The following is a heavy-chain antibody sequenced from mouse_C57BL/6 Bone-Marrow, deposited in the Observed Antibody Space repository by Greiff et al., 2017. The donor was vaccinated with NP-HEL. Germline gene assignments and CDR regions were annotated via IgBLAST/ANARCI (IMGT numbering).Heavy chain of an antibody. Sequence: EVKLQESGPELVKPGASVKIPCKASGYTFTDYNMDWVKQSHGKSLEWIGDINPNNGGTIYNQKFKGKATLTVDKSSSTAYMELRSLTSEDTAVYYCARWYYGSSYRYFDVWGTGTTVTVSS. CDR1: GYTFTDYN. CDR2: INPNNGGT. J-gene: IGHJ1*03. CDR3: ARWYYGSSYRYFDV. V-gene: IGHV1-18*01. D-gene: IGHD1-1*01.